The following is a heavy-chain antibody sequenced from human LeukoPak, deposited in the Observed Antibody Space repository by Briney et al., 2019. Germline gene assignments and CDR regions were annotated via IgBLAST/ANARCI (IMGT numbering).Heavy chain of an antibody. CDR3: ARDLGSFFDY. V-gene: IGHV4-59*01. CDR1: GGSISSYY. CDR2: IYYSGST. J-gene: IGHJ4*02. Sequence: KSSETLSLTCTVSGGSISSYYWSWIRQPPGKGLEWIGYIYYSGSTNYNPSLKSRVTISVDTSKNQFSLKLGSVTAADTAVYYCARDLGSFFDYWGQGTLVTVSS. D-gene: IGHD3-10*01.